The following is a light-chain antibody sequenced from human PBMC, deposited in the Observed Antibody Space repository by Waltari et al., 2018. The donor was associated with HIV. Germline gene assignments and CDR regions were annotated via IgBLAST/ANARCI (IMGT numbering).Light chain of an antibody. CDR3: QQYYSTPLT. CDR2: WAS. CDR1: QSVLYSSNNNNY. Sequence: DIVMTQSPDSLPVSLGERATISCKSSQSVLYSSNNNNYLAWYQQKPGQPPKLLIYWASTRESGVPDRFSGSGSGTDFTLTISSLQAEDVAVYYCQQYYSTPLTFGGGTKVEIK. J-gene: IGKJ4*01. V-gene: IGKV4-1*01.